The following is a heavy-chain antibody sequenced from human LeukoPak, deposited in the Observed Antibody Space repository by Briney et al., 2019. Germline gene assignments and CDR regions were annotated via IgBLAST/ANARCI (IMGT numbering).Heavy chain of an antibody. J-gene: IGHJ4*02. CDR3: ARHEAGYFDWLSSPYYFDY. D-gene: IGHD3-9*01. Sequence: GGGLLSPFRGAGCLFTSCWIRWGRRMPGKRGVGRVRIDPSDSYTNYSPSFQGDVTISADKSISTAYLQWSSLKASDTAMYYCARHEAGYFDWLSSPYYFDYWGQGTLVTVSS. CDR1: GCLFTSCW. CDR2: IDPSDSYT. V-gene: IGHV5-10-1*01.